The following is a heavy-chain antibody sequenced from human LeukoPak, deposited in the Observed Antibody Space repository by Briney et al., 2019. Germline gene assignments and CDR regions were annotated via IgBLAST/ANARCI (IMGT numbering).Heavy chain of an antibody. Sequence: PGGSLRLSCAASGFTFSTYAMSWVRQAPGKGLEWVSATSGNGAKTYYADSVKGRFTISRDNSKNTLYLQMNSLIAEDTAVYYCAKDSDWPFDYWGQGTLVTVSS. CDR2: TSGNGAKT. V-gene: IGHV3-23*01. D-gene: IGHD3-9*01. CDR1: GFTFSTYA. CDR3: AKDSDWPFDY. J-gene: IGHJ4*02.